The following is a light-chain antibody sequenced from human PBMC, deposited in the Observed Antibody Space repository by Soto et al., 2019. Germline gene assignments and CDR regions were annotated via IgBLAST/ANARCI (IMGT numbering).Light chain of an antibody. J-gene: IGKJ1*01. V-gene: IGKV3-15*01. CDR1: QSISNN. Sequence: EIVMTQSPATLSVSPGERATLSSRASQSISNNLAWYHQRPGQAPRLLIYGASTRATGIPARFSGSGSGIEFTLTISSLQSEDFAVYYCQRYNNWWTFGQGTRVEIK. CDR3: QRYNNWWT. CDR2: GAS.